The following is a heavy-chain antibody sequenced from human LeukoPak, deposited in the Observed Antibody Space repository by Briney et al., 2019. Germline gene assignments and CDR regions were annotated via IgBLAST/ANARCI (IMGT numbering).Heavy chain of an antibody. Sequence: GGSLRLSCAASGFTFSSYGMTWVRQAPGKGLEWVSGISGSGGSTSYADSVKGRFTISRDNSKNTLYLQMNSLRVEDTAVHYCVRVRGNYPNNNFDYWGQGTLVTVSS. CDR3: VRVRGNYPNNNFDY. CDR1: GFTFSSYG. D-gene: IGHD1-7*01. CDR2: ISGSGGST. J-gene: IGHJ4*02. V-gene: IGHV3-23*01.